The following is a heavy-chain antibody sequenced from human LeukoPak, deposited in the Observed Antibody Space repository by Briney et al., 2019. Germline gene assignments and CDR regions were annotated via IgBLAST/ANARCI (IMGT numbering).Heavy chain of an antibody. CDR3: AKDRYDILTGYNYNWFDP. D-gene: IGHD3-9*01. V-gene: IGHV3-30*02. J-gene: IGHJ5*02. CDR1: GFTFSSYS. CDR2: IRYDGSNK. Sequence: GGSLRLSCAASGFTFSSYSMNWVRQAPGKGLEWVAFIRYDGSNKYYADSVKGRFTISRDNSKNTLYLQMNSLRAEDTAVYYCAKDRYDILTGYNYNWFDPWGQGTLVTVSS.